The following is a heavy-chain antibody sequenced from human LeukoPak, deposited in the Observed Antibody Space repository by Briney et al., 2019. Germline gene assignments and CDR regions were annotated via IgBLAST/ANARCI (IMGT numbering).Heavy chain of an antibody. CDR2: INPNSGGT. J-gene: IGHJ4*02. CDR1: GYTFTSYD. D-gene: IGHD4-23*01. Sequence: ASVKVSCKASGYTFTSYDINWVRQAPGQGLEWMGWINPNSGGTNYAQKFQGWVTMTRDTSISTAYMELSRLRSDDTAVYYCARGSYGGNRQYYFDYWGQGTLVTVSS. CDR3: ARGSYGGNRQYYFDY. V-gene: IGHV1-2*04.